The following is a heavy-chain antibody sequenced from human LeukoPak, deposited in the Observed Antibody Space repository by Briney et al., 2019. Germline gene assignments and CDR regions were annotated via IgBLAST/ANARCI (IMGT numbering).Heavy chain of an antibody. Sequence: GGSLRLSCAASGFTFSSYSMNWVRQAPGKGLEWVSYISSSSSTIYYADSVKGRFTISRDNAKNSLYLQMNSLRAEDTAVYYCARVRMVRFGERYYYYYMDVWGKGTTVTVSS. J-gene: IGHJ6*03. D-gene: IGHD3-10*01. CDR3: ARVRMVRFGERYYYYYMDV. CDR1: GFTFSSYS. CDR2: ISSSSSTI. V-gene: IGHV3-48*01.